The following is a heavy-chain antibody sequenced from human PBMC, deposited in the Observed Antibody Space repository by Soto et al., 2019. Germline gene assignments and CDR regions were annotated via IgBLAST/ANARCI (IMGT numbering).Heavy chain of an antibody. CDR1: GGSISSGGYY. J-gene: IGHJ4*02. Sequence: QVQLQESGPGLVKPSQTLSLTCTVSGGSISSGGYYWSWIRQHPGKGLEWIGYIYYGGSTYYNPSLQCRVTISVYTSKSRFSLKLSSVTAADTAVYYCARGQGRHYDFCGGYYSPDGYYFYYWGQGTLVTVSS. CDR3: ARGQGRHYDFCGGYYSPDGYYFYY. D-gene: IGHD3-3*01. V-gene: IGHV4-31*03. CDR2: IYYGGST.